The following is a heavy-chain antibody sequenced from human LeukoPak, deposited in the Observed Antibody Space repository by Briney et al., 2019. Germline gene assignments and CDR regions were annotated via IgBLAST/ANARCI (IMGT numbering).Heavy chain of an antibody. CDR2: IWYDGSNK. Sequence: GGSLRLSCAASGFTFSSYGMHWVRQAPGEGLEWVAVIWYDGSNKYYADSVKGRFTITRDNSKNTLYLQMNSLRAEGTAVYYCAREVINGFDYWGQGTLVTVSS. CDR3: AREVINGFDY. J-gene: IGHJ4*02. D-gene: IGHD2/OR15-2a*01. CDR1: GFTFSSYG. V-gene: IGHV3-33*01.